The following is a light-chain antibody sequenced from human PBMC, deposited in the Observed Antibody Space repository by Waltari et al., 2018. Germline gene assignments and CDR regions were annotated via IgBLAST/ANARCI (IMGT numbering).Light chain of an antibody. Sequence: QSALTQPASVSGSPGQSITISCTGTKSDIGDYDFVSWYQQHPDRAPQLVIYDVPDRPSGVSSRFSGSKAGNTASLTISRLQAEDEADYYCSSFSGSSTPYLFGTGTRVTVL. J-gene: IGLJ1*01. CDR3: SSFSGSSTPYL. CDR1: KSDIGDYDF. V-gene: IGLV2-14*03. CDR2: DVP.